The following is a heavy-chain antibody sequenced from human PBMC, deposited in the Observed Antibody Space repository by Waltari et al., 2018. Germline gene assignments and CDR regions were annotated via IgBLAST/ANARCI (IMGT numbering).Heavy chain of an antibody. D-gene: IGHD1-26*01. CDR3: VRGLYSGSFDVYDH. CDR1: GFTFYYFS. CDR2: LTWNSDTI. J-gene: IGHJ4*02. Sequence: EVQLVESGGGLVQPGRSLRLSCAASGFTFYYFSMHWVRQVPGKGLEWVASLTWNSDTIYYADSVKGRFTVSRDNAKKSLYLQMNSLRPEDRALYYCVRGLYSGSFDVYDHWGQGALVTVSS. V-gene: IGHV3-9*01.